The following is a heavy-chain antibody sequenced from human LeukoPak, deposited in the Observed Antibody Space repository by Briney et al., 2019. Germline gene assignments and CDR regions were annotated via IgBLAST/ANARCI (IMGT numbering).Heavy chain of an antibody. J-gene: IGHJ4*02. D-gene: IGHD3-10*01. V-gene: IGHV3-23*01. CDR2: INDRGTGT. Sequence: PGGSLRLSCAASGFTFSKYAMSWVRQAPGKGLEWVSTINDRGTGTYYADSVKGRFTISRDNAKNSLYLQMNSLRAEDTAVYYCAKLGRNYFDYWGQGTLVTVSS. CDR1: GFTFSKYA. CDR3: AKLGRNYFDY.